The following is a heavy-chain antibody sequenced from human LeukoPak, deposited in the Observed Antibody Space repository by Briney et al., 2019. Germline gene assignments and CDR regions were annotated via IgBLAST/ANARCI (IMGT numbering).Heavy chain of an antibody. V-gene: IGHV4-59*08. CDR1: GGSISSYY. D-gene: IGHD3-9*01. CDR2: IYYSGSV. CDR3: ARHQAYYDILTGYASGLDAFDI. J-gene: IGHJ3*02. Sequence: SETLSLTCTVSGGSISSYYWSWIRQPPGKGLEWIGYIYYSGSVNYNPSLKSRVTISVDTSKNQFSLKLSSVTAADTAVYYCARHQAYYDILTGYASGLDAFDIWGQGTMVTVSS.